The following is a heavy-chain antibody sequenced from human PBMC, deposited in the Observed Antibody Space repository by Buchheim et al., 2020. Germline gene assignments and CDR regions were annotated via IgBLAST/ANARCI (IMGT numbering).Heavy chain of an antibody. J-gene: IGHJ5*02. CDR1: GGSISSGSYY. CDR2: IYTSGST. D-gene: IGHD6-13*01. V-gene: IGHV4-61*02. CDR3: ARVVAAAGTNWFDP. Sequence: QVQLQESGPGLVKPSQTLSLTCTVSGGSISSGSYYWSWIRQPAGKGLEWIGRIYTSGSTNYSPSLKSRVTISVDTSKNQFSLKLSSVTAADTAVYYCARVVAAAGTNWFDPWGQGTL.